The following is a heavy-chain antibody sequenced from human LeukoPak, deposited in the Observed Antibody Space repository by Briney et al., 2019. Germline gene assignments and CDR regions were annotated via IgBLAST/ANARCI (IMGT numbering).Heavy chain of an antibody. CDR2: ISWNSGSI. CDR1: GFIFNNYA. V-gene: IGHV3-9*01. J-gene: IGHJ3*02. CDR3: AKGGQLFHDAFDI. Sequence: GRSLRLSCAGSGFIFNNYAMHWVRQAPEKGLEWVSGISWNSGSIGYADSVKGRFTISRDNAKNSLYLQMNSLRAEDTALYYCAKGGQLFHDAFDIWGQGTMVTVSS. D-gene: IGHD6-6*01.